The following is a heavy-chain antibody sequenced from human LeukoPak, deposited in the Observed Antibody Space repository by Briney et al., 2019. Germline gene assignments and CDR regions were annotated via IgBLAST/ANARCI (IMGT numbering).Heavy chain of an antibody. CDR3: ARGAWGYGSGSYYKA. D-gene: IGHD3-10*01. V-gene: IGHV4-34*01. CDR1: GGSFSGYY. CDR2: INHSGST. Sequence: SETLSLTCAVYGGSFSGYYWSWIRQPPGKGLEWIGEINHSGSTNYNPSLKSRVTISVDTSKNQFSLKLSSVTAADTAVYYCARGAWGYGSGSYYKAWGQGALVTVSS. J-gene: IGHJ5*02.